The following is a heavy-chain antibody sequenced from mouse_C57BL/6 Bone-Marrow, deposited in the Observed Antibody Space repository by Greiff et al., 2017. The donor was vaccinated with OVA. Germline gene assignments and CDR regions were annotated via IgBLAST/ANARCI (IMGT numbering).Heavy chain of an antibody. CDR2: ISNGGGST. CDR3: ARHTIFPYYAIDY. D-gene: IGHD2-12*01. Sequence: EVQRVESGGGLVQPGGSLKLSCAASGFTFSDYYMYWVRQTPEKRLEWVAYISNGGGSTYYPDTVKGRFTISRDNAKNTLYLQMSRLKSEDTAMYYCARHTIFPYYAIDYWGQGTSVTVSS. CDR1: GFTFSDYY. V-gene: IGHV5-12*01. J-gene: IGHJ4*01.